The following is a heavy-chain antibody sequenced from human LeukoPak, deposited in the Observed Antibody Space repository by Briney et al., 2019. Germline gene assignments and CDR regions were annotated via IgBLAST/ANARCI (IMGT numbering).Heavy chain of an antibody. D-gene: IGHD2-15*01. V-gene: IGHV1-69*04. CDR3: AREGEIVVVVAATSLSGGLGY. J-gene: IGHJ4*02. CDR2: IIPILGIA. Sequence: GASVKVSCKASGYTFTSYAMHWVRQAPGQGLEWMGRIIPILGIANYAQKFQGRVTITADKSTSTAYMELSSLRSEDTAVYYCAREGEIVVVVAATSLSGGLGYWGQGTLVTVSS. CDR1: GYTFTSYA.